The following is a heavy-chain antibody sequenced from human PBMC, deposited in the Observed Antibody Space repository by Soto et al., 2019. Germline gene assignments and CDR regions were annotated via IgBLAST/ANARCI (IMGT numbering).Heavy chain of an antibody. D-gene: IGHD6-19*01. CDR3: AKDRALAVAGTVSASFDY. CDR1: GFTFSSYG. J-gene: IGHJ4*02. Sequence: GGSLRLSCAASGFTFSSYGMHWVRQAPGKGLEWVAVISYDGSNKYYADSVKGRFTISRDNSKNTLYLQMNSLRAEDTAVYYCAKDRALAVAGTVSASFDYWAQGNLVTFSS. CDR2: ISYDGSNK. V-gene: IGHV3-30*18.